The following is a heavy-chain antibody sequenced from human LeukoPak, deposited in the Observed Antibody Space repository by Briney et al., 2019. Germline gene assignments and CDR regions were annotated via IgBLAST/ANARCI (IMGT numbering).Heavy chain of an antibody. J-gene: IGHJ6*03. CDR3: EKDTSAWWYHRAYMNV. D-gene: IGHD2-15*01. CDR2: ISGSGDKT. Sequence: GGSLRLSCAASGFSFSNYAMSWVRQAPGGGLEWVSAISGSGDKTFHADSVKGRFTTSRDNSKNTLSLQMSSLRVEDSAVYFCEKDTSAWWYHRAYMNVWGTGTTVTVSS. V-gene: IGHV3-23*01. CDR1: GFSFSNYA.